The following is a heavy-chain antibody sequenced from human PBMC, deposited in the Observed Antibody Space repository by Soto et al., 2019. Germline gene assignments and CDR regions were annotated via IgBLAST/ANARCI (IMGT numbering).Heavy chain of an antibody. CDR1: GGTFSSYA. Sequence: SVKVSCKASGGTFSSYAISWVRQAPGQGLEWMGGIIPIFGTANYAQKFQGRVTITADESTSTAYMELSSLRSEDTAVYYCARAQKIFGIIHVFDYWGQGTLVTVSS. J-gene: IGHJ4*02. V-gene: IGHV1-69*13. CDR2: IIPIFGTA. D-gene: IGHD3-3*01. CDR3: ARAQKIFGIIHVFDY.